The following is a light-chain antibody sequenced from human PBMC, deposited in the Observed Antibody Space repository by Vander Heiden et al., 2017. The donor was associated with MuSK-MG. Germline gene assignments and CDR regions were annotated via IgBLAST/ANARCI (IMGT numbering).Light chain of an antibody. V-gene: IGKV1-39*01. CDR2: AAS. CDR1: QSINSY. Sequence: DIQMTQSQSSLSASVGDRVTITCRASQSINSYLNWYQQKPGKAPKLLIYAASSLQSGVPSRFSGSGSGTDFTLTISSLQPEDFATYYCQQSYSTPLTFGGGTKVEIK. J-gene: IGKJ4*01. CDR3: QQSYSTPLT.